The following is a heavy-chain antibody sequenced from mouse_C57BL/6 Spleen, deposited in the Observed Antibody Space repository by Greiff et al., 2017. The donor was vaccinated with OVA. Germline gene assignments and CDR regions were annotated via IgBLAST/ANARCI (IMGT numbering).Heavy chain of an antibody. V-gene: IGHV3-6*01. CDR2: IRYDGST. D-gene: IGHD2-3*01. CDR1: GYSFTSGYY. Sequence: VQLKESGPGLVKPSQSLSLTCSVTGYSFTSGYYWNWIRQFPGNKLECMGYIRYDGSTNYNPSLKNRISITRDTSKNQSFLKLNSVTTEDTATYYCARRNDGYLTYYYAMDYWGQGTSVTVSS. CDR3: ARRNDGYLTYYYAMDY. J-gene: IGHJ4*01.